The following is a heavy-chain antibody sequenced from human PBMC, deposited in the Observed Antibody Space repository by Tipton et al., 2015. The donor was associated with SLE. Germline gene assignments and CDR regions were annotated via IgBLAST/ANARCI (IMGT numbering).Heavy chain of an antibody. V-gene: IGHV3-23*01. J-gene: IGHJ4*02. Sequence: GSLRFSCAASGFTFSSYAMSWVRQAPGKGLEWVSAISGGGGSTYYADFVKGRFSISIDKSKKTLFLQMNSLRVDDTATYYCAKFEKTTDFYLDSWGQGTLVSVSS. CDR3: AKFEKTTDFYLDS. CDR1: GFTFSSYA. CDR2: ISGGGGST. D-gene: IGHD1/OR15-1a*01.